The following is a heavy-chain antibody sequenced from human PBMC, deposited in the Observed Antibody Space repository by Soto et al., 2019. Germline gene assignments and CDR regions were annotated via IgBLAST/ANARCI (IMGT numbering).Heavy chain of an antibody. V-gene: IGHV3-23*01. D-gene: IGHD2-2*01. CDR3: APRGPAAAVIH. Sequence: QAPGKGLEWVSAISGSGGSTYYADSVKGRFTISRDNSKNTLYLQMNSLRAEDTAVYYCAPRGPAAAVIHWGQGTLVTVSS. J-gene: IGHJ4*02. CDR2: ISGSGGST.